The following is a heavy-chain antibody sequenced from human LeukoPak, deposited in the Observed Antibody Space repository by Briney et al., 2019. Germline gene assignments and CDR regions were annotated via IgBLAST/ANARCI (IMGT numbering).Heavy chain of an antibody. Sequence: PGGTLRLSCAASGFTFTSFAMSWVRQAPGKGLVWVSRINSDGSSTSYADSVKGRFTISRDNAKNTLYLQMNSLRAEDTAVYYCAREGLQLWTTKTDYYYYYYMDVWGKGTTVTVSS. CDR1: GFTFTSFA. CDR2: INSDGSST. D-gene: IGHD5-18*01. J-gene: IGHJ6*03. V-gene: IGHV3-74*01. CDR3: AREGLQLWTTKTDYYYYYYMDV.